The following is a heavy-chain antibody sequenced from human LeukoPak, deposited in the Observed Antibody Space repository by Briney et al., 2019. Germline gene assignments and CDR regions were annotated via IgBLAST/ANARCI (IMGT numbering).Heavy chain of an antibody. CDR3: AKDDYGGKSFQGDAFDI. D-gene: IGHD4-23*01. CDR2: IRYDGSNK. J-gene: IGHJ3*02. Sequence: GESLRLSCAASGFTFSSYGMHWVRQAPGKGLEWVAFIRYDGSNKYYADSVKGRFTISRDNSKNTLYLQMNTLRAEDTAVYYCAKDDYGGKSFQGDAFDIWGQGTMVTVSS. CDR1: GFTFSSYG. V-gene: IGHV3-30*02.